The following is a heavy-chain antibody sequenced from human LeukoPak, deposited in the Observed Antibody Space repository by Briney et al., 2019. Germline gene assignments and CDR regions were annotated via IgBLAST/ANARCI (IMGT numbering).Heavy chain of an antibody. J-gene: IGHJ4*02. D-gene: IGHD1-14*01. CDR1: GFTFSNAW. CDR2: IKSKTDGGTT. V-gene: IGHV3-15*07. CDR3: AKDLGSHVTTHTLFDY. Sequence: GGSLRLSCAASGFTFSNAWMNWVRQAPGKGLEWVGRIKSKTDGGTTDYAAPVKGRFTISRDDSKNTLYLQMNSLRAEDTAVYYCAKDLGSHVTTHTLFDYWGQGTLVTVSS.